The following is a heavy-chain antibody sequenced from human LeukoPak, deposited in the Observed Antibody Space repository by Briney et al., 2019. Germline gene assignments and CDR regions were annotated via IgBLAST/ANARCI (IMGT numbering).Heavy chain of an antibody. CDR1: GFTASSDY. D-gene: IGHD3-10*01. V-gene: IGHV3-48*02. J-gene: IGHJ4*02. Sequence: GGSLRLSCVASGFTASSDYMSWVRQAPGKGLEWVSYISSSSSTVYYADSLKGRFTISRDNAKNSLYLQMNSLRDEDTAVYYCARAQTYYGSGSYLYWGQGTLVTVSS. CDR3: ARAQTYYGSGSYLY. CDR2: ISSSSSTV.